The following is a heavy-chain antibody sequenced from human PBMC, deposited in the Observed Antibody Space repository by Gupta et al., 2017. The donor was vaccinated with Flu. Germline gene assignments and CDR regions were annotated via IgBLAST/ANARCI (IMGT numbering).Heavy chain of an antibody. CDR1: GYSISSGYY. CDR2: IYHSGST. Sequence: QVQLQESGPGLVKPSETLSLTCAVSGYSISSGYYWGWIRQPPGKGLEWIGSIYHSGSTYYNPSLKSRVTISVDTSKNQFSLKLSSVTAADTAVYYCARVQGELRYFDWLLSAEAPYYFDYWGQGTLVTVSS. D-gene: IGHD3-9*01. J-gene: IGHJ4*02. CDR3: ARVQGELRYFDWLLSAEAPYYFDY. V-gene: IGHV4-38-2*01.